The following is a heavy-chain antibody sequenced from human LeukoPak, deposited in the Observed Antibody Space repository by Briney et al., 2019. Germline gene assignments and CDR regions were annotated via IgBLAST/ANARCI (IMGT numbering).Heavy chain of an antibody. J-gene: IGHJ4*02. CDR1: GGSFSGYY. CDR3: AVVAATRDY. V-gene: IGHV4-34*01. CDR2: INHSGST. D-gene: IGHD2-15*01. Sequence: SETLSLTCAVYGGSFSGYYWSWIRQPPGKGLEWIGEINHSGSTNYNPSLKSRVTISVDTSKNQFSLKLSSVTAADTAVYYCAVVAATRDYWGQGTLVTVSS.